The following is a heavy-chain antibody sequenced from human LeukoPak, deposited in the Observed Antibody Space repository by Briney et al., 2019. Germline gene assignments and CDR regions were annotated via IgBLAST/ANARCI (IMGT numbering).Heavy chain of an antibody. CDR1: GGSISSSSYY. J-gene: IGHJ4*02. CDR2: IYYSGST. D-gene: IGHD3-3*01. Sequence: SETLSLTCTVSGGSISSSSYYWGWIRQPPGKGLEWIGSIYYSGSTYYNPSLKSRVTISVDTSKNQFSLKLSSLTAADTAVYYCARHPPYYDFWSGYWSIEPFDYWGQGTLVTVSS. V-gene: IGHV4-39*01. CDR3: ARHPPYYDFWSGYWSIEPFDY.